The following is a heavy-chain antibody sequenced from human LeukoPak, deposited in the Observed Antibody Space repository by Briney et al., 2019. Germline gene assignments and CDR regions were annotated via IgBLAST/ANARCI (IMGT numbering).Heavy chain of an antibody. D-gene: IGHD2-2*01. Sequence: GGSLRLSCVASGFTLSSYSLAWVRQTPGKGLAWVSIIAGNNSPTFYADSVEGRFTISRDNSKNMGYLQMNSLRVEDSGVYFCARGATRATRHFDVWGRGTLVTVSS. J-gene: IGHJ2*01. V-gene: IGHV3-23*01. CDR3: ARGATRATRHFDV. CDR2: IAGNNSPT. CDR1: GFTLSSYS.